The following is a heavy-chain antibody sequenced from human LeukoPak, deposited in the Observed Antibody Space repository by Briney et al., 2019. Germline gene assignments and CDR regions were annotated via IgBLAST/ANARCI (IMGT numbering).Heavy chain of an antibody. CDR1: GGSISSGGYY. CDR3: ARVKVYCSGGSCYSGSGFDP. Sequence: SETLSLTCTVSGGSISSGGYYWSWIRQHPGKGLEWIGYIYYSGCTYYNPSLKSRVTISVDTSKNQFSLKLSSVTAADTAVYYCARVKVYCSGGSCYSGSGFDPWGQGTLVTVSS. CDR2: IYYSGCT. J-gene: IGHJ5*02. D-gene: IGHD2-15*01. V-gene: IGHV4-31*03.